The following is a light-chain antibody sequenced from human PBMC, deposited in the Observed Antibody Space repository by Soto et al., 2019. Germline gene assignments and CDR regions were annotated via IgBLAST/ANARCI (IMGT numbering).Light chain of an antibody. CDR2: GAS. J-gene: IGKJ2*01. CDR1: QSVSSN. CDR3: KEENNWPSMYT. Sequence: EIVMTQSPATLSVSPGERATLSCRASQSVSSNLAWYQQKPGQAPRLLLHGASTRATGNPDRFSGSGSGREFSLYISSLQSEDFAVSYCKEENNWPSMYTFGQGTKLEIK. V-gene: IGKV3-15*01.